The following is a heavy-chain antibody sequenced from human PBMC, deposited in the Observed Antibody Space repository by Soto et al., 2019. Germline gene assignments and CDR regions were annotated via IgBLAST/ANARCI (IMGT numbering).Heavy chain of an antibody. CDR2: IRSKANSYAT. J-gene: IGHJ6*02. Sequence: EVQLVESGGGLVQPGGSLKLSCAASGFTFSGSAMHWVRQASGKGLEWVGRIRSKANSYATAYAASVKGRFTISRDDSKNTAYLQMNSLKTEDPAVYYCTRLQVTRHYYYGMDVWGQGTTVTVSS. D-gene: IGHD4-4*01. CDR1: GFTFSGSA. CDR3: TRLQVTRHYYYGMDV. V-gene: IGHV3-73*02.